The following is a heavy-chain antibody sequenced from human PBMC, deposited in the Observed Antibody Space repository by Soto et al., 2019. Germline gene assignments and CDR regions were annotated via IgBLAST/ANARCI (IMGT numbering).Heavy chain of an antibody. V-gene: IGHV4-30-2*03. J-gene: IGHJ4*02. CDR3: ARRAGYKDFDY. D-gene: IGHD5-12*01. CDR2: IYHSGST. CDR1: GGSISSGGYS. Sequence: TLSLTCAVSGGSISSGGYSWSWIRQPPGKGLEWIGYIYHSGSTYYNPSLKSRVTISVDTSKNQFSLKLSSVTAADTAVYYCARRAGYKDFDYWGQGTLVTVSS.